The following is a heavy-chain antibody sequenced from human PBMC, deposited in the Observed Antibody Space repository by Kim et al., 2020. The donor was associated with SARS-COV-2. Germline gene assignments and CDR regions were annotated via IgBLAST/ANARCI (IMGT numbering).Heavy chain of an antibody. J-gene: IGHJ6*02. V-gene: IGHV4-34*01. CDR2: INHSGST. Sequence: SETLSLTCAVYGGSFSGYYWSWIRQPPGKGLEWIGEINHSGSTNYNPSLKSRVTISVDTSKNQFSLKLSSVTAADTAVYYCARGPAFYYYYGMDVWGQGTTVTVSS. CDR3: ARGPAFYYYYGMDV. D-gene: IGHD2-2*01. CDR1: GGSFSGYY.